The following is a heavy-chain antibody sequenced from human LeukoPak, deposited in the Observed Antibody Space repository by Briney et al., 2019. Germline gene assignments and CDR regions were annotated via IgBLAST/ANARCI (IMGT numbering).Heavy chain of an antibody. J-gene: IGHJ6*02. Sequence: SVKVSCKASGGTFSSYAISWVRQAPGQGLEWMGGIIPIFGTANYAQKFQGRVTITADESTSTAYMELSSLRSEDTAVYYCALAAAGTPHYYYYYYGMDVWGQGTTVTVSS. V-gene: IGHV1-69*13. CDR1: GGTFSSYA. D-gene: IGHD6-13*01. CDR2: IIPIFGTA. CDR3: ALAAAGTPHYYYYYYGMDV.